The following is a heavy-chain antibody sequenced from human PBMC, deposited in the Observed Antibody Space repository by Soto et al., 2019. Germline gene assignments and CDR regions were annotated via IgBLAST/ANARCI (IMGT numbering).Heavy chain of an antibody. CDR1: GGSFTSNNW. CDR3: ASRDPGTSVDY. CDR2: IYRTGST. D-gene: IGHD1-7*01. Sequence: QVPLQESGPGLVNPSGTLALTCAVSGGSFTSNNWWTWVRQPPGQGLAWIGEIYRTGSTNYNPSPKSPVTIAPDKSENQSSLKVPSPTAAYTAVYYCASRDPGTSVDYWGQGTLVTVSS. V-gene: IGHV4-4*02. J-gene: IGHJ4*02.